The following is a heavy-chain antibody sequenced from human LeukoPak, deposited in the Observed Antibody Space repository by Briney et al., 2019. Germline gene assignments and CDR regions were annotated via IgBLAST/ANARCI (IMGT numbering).Heavy chain of an antibody. J-gene: IGHJ4*02. CDR1: GFTFSSYS. CDR3: ATQITMVRGVTSDY. Sequence: GGSLRLSCAASGFTFSSYSMNWVRQAPGKGLEWVSSISSSSSYIYYADSVEGRFTISRDNAKNSLYLQMNSLRAEDTAVYYCATQITMVRGVTSDYWGQGTLVTVSS. V-gene: IGHV3-21*01. D-gene: IGHD3-10*01. CDR2: ISSSSSYI.